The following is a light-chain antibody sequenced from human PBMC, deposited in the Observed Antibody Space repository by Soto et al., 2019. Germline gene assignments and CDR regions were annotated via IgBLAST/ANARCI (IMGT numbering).Light chain of an antibody. CDR3: QQSYSTPCT. Sequence: IQLTQSPSSLSASVGDRVTITCRASQGISSYLAWYQQKPGKAPKLLIYASSTLQSGVPSRFSGSGSGTDLTLTISRLHPEDFATYYCQQSYSTPCTFGQGTKVEIK. CDR2: ASS. CDR1: QGISSY. J-gene: IGKJ1*01. V-gene: IGKV1-39*01.